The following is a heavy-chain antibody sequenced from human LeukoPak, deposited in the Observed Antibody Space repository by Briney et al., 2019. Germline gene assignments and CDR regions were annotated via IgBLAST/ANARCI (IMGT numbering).Heavy chain of an antibody. D-gene: IGHD6-6*01. CDR1: GFTFSSYA. CDR2: ISETGDVT. Sequence: QAGGSLRLSCAASGFTFSSYAMHWVRQAPGKGLEWVSVISETGDVTHYADSMKGRFTISRDNIKNTLNLQMNSLRAEDTAIYYCARDSSHYLGSSDYWGQGTLVTVSS. V-gene: IGHV3-23*01. J-gene: IGHJ4*02. CDR3: ARDSSHYLGSSDY.